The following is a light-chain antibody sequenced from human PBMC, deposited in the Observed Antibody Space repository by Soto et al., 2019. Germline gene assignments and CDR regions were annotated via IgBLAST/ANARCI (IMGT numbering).Light chain of an antibody. CDR1: QGISSY. Sequence: IQLTQSPSSLSASVGDRVTITCRASQGISSYLAWYQQKPGKAPKLLIYAASTLQSGVPSRFSGSGSGTDFTLTISSLQPEDFATYSCQQLNSYLGTFGPGTKVDIK. CDR2: AAS. V-gene: IGKV1-9*01. J-gene: IGKJ3*01. CDR3: QQLNSYLGT.